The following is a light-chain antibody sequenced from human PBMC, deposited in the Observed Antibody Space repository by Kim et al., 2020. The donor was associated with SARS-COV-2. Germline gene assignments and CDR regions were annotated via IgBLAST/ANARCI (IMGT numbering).Light chain of an antibody. CDR1: QDISTY. J-gene: IGKJ4*01. CDR2: VAS. V-gene: IGKV1-33*01. CDR3: QQFDDLVT. Sequence: SASVGDRVTITGQASQDISTYLNWYQQKPGKAPKLLIFVASNLEAGVPSRFSGSGSGTDFTFTITSLQPEDIATYYCQQFDDLVTFGGGTKVDIK.